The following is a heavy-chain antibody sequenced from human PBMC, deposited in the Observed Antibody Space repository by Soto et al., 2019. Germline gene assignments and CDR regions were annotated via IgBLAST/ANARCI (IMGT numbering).Heavy chain of an antibody. CDR3: ARVQTASYYHHAMDV. V-gene: IGHV4-28*03. CDR2: IYYSGST. Sequence: SSETLSLTCAVSGYSISSSNWWGWIRQPPGKGLEWIGYIYYSGSTYYNPSLKSRVTMSVDTSKNQFSLKLSSVTAVDTAVYYCARVQTASYYHHAMDVWGQGTTVT. CDR1: GYSISSSNW. J-gene: IGHJ6*02.